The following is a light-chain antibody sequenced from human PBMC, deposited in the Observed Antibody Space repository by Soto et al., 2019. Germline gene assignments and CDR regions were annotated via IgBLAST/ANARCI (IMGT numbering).Light chain of an antibody. CDR2: DAS. Sequence: EIVLTQSPATLSLSPGEKETLSCRASQSVSSYLAWYQQKPGQAPRLLIYDASNRATGIPARFSGSGSGTDFTLTISSLEPEDFAVYYCQQRSNWPPEITFGQGTRLEIK. CDR1: QSVSSY. V-gene: IGKV3-11*01. CDR3: QQRSNWPPEIT. J-gene: IGKJ5*01.